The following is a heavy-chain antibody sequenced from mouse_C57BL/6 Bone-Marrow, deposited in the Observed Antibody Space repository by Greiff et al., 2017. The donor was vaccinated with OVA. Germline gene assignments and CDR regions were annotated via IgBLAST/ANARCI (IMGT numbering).Heavy chain of an antibody. Sequence: QVQLQQSGAELVKPGASVKISCKASGYAFSSYWMNWVKQRPGKGLEWIGQIYPGDGDTNYNGRFKGKATLTADKSSSTAYMQLSSLTSEDSAVYFCAREGSNSYYFDYWGQGTTLTVSS. CDR1: GYAFSSYW. V-gene: IGHV1-80*01. CDR3: AREGSNSYYFDY. CDR2: IYPGDGDT. J-gene: IGHJ2*01. D-gene: IGHD2-5*01.